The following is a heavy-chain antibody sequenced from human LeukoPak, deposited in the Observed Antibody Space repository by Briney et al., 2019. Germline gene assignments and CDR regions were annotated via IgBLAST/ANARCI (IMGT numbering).Heavy chain of an antibody. J-gene: IGHJ4*02. V-gene: IGHV3-30*18. CDR1: GFTFSSYG. D-gene: IGHD6-13*01. CDR3: AKSNHHSSSWYGACGY. Sequence: PGRSLRLSCAASGFTFSSYGMHWVRQAPGKGLEWVAVISYDGSNKYYADSVKGRFTISRDNSKNTLYLQMNSLRAEDTAVYYCAKSNHHSSSWYGACGYWGQGTLVTVSS. CDR2: ISYDGSNK.